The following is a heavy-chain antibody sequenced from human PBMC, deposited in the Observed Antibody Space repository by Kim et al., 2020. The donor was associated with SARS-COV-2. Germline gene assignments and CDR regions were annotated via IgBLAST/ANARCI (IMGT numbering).Heavy chain of an antibody. J-gene: IGHJ4*02. Sequence: YSPSFEGQVTISADKSISTAYLQWSSLKASDTAMYYCARGHDYGVRYFDYWGQGTLVTVSS. D-gene: IGHD4-17*01. V-gene: IGHV5-51*01. CDR3: ARGHDYGVRYFDY.